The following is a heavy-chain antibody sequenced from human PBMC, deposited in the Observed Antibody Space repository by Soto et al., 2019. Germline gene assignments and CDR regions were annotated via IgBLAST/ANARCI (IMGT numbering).Heavy chain of an antibody. CDR1: GYTFPSYD. J-gene: IGHJ5*02. CDR3: AREQYGNSAWFDP. V-gene: IGHV1-8*01. Sequence: QVQLVQSGAEVKKPGASVKVSCKASGYTFPSYDINWVRQATGQGLEWMGWMNTNSGNTGYAQKFQARVTMTRNTSISTAYMALSSLRSEAPAVYYCAREQYGNSAWFDPWGQGTLVTVSS. D-gene: IGHD3-10*01. CDR2: MNTNSGNT.